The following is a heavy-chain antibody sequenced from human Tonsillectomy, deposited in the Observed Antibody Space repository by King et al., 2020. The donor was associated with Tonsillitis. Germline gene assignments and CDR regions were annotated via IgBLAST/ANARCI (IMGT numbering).Heavy chain of an antibody. D-gene: IGHD2-2*01. CDR2: ISYDGSDK. CDR3: AKEGGAQYCSSASCSADY. V-gene: IGHV3-30*18. Sequence: VQLVESGGGVVQPGRSLRLSCAASGFAFSDCGMHWVRQAPGKGLDGVATISYDGSDKDYGDSVRGRFTISRDNSRSTLYLQVNSLRADDTAVYYCAKEGGAQYCSSASCSADYWGQGTLVTVSS. CDR1: GFAFSDCG. J-gene: IGHJ4*02.